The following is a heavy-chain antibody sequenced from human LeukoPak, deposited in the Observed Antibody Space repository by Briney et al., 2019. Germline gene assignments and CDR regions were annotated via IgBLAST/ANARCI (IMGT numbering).Heavy chain of an antibody. J-gene: IGHJ4*02. Sequence: GGSLRLSCAASGFTFSSYDMHWVRHATGKGLEWVSAIGTAGDTYYPGSVKGRFTISRENAKNSLYLQMNSLRAGDTAVYYCAREGLEGTFDYWGQGTLVTVSS. CDR1: GFTFSSYD. CDR3: AREGLEGTFDY. V-gene: IGHV3-13*01. D-gene: IGHD1-1*01. CDR2: IGTAGDT.